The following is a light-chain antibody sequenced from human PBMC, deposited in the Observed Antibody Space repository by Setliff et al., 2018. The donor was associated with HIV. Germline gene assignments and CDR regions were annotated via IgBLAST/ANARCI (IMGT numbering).Light chain of an antibody. J-gene: IGLJ1*01. V-gene: IGLV2-23*02. CDR3: CSYASTGSFV. CDR1: SSDVGSYNF. Sequence: QPVLAQPASVSGSPGQSITISCAGTSSDVGSYNFVSWYQQHPGKAPKLIIYEVSKWPSGVSNHFSGSKSGNTASLTISGLQTEDEAEYYCCSYASTGSFVFGTGTKVTVL. CDR2: EVS.